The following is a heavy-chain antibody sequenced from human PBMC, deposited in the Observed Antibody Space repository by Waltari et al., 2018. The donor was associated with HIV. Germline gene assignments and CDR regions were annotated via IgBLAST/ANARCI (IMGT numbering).Heavy chain of an antibody. V-gene: IGHV3-7*01. D-gene: IGHD6-19*01. J-gene: IGHJ4*02. CDR2: IKQDGSEK. Sequence: EVQLVESGGGLVQPGGSLRLSCAASGFTFSSYWMSWVRQAPGKGLEWVANIKQDGSEKYYVDSGKGRFTISRDNAKNSLYLQMNSLRAEDTAVYYCARLLRSGWYDYWGQGTLVTVSS. CDR1: GFTFSSYW. CDR3: ARLLRSGWYDY.